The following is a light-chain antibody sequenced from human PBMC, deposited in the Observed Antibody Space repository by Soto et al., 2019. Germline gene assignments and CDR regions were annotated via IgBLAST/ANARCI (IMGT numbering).Light chain of an antibody. CDR1: TGAVTSGHY. J-gene: IGLJ1*01. Sequence: QAVVTQEPSLTVSPGGTVTLTCGSSTGAVTSGHYPYWFQQKPGQAPRTLIYDTSNKHSWTPARFSGSLLGGKAALTLSGAQPEAEAEYYCLLSYSGARGVFGTGTKVTVL. CDR2: DTS. CDR3: LLSYSGARGV. V-gene: IGLV7-46*01.